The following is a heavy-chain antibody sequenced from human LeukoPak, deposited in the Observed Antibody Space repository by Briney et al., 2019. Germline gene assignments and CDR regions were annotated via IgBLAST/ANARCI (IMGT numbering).Heavy chain of an antibody. J-gene: IGHJ4*02. Sequence: GGSLRLSCAASGFTFRSYAMSWVRQAPGKGLEWVSAISGSGGSTYYADSVKGRFTISRDNSKTTLYLQVNSLGAEATAVYYCAKDFAVYSTSYYDYWGQGTLVIVSS. CDR3: AKDFAVYSTSYYDY. CDR2: ISGSGGST. CDR1: GFTFRSYA. V-gene: IGHV3-23*01. D-gene: IGHD6-13*01.